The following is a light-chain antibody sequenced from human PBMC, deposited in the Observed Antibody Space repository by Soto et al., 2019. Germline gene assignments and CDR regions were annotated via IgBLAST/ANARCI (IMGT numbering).Light chain of an antibody. J-gene: IGKJ3*01. CDR1: QRVSSTH. Sequence: ENVLTQSPGTLSLSPGERATLSCRASQRVSSTHLAWYQQKPGQAPRLLIYGTSVRATVIPDRFRGSGSGTDFTLTIGRLEPEDFAVYYCQQYGGSPLFTFGPGTKVEI. CDR3: QQYGGSPLFT. CDR2: GTS. V-gene: IGKV3-20*01.